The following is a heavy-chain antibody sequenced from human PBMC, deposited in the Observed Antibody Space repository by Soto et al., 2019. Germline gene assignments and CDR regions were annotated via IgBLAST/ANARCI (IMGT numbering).Heavy chain of an antibody. Sequence: SETLSLTCAVYGGYFSGYYWSWIRQPPGKGLEWIGEINHSGSTNYNPSLKSRVTISVDTSKNQFSLKLSSVTAADTAVYYCARVGHYDSSGYYSRYYYYGMDVWGQGTTVTVSS. D-gene: IGHD3-22*01. CDR3: ARVGHYDSSGYYSRYYYYGMDV. CDR1: GGYFSGYY. CDR2: INHSGST. V-gene: IGHV4-34*01. J-gene: IGHJ6*02.